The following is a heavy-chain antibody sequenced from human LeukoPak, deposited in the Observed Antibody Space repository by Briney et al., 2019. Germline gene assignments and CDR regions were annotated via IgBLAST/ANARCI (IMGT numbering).Heavy chain of an antibody. J-gene: IGHJ4*01. D-gene: IGHD5-12*01. CDR3: ARDIRPTRLEN. CDR2: MYAGGSS. V-gene: IGHV3-53*01. Sequence: GGSLRLSCVASEFSLSRSYMSWVRQAPGRGLEWVSLMYAGGSSYNADSVKGRFTISRDNSKNTLYLQMDSLRVEDTAVYYCARDIRPTRLENWGHGTLVTVSS. CDR1: EFSLSRSY.